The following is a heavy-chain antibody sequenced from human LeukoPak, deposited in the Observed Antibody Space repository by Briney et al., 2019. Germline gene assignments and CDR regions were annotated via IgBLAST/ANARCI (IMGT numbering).Heavy chain of an antibody. CDR3: ARGPGYCSSTSCRKYFQH. Sequence: ASVKVSCKASGYTFTSYDINWVRQATGQGLEWMGWMNPNSGNTGYAQKFQGRVTMTRNTSISTAYMELSSLRSEDTAVYYCARGPGYCSSTSCRKYFQHWGQGTLVTVSS. V-gene: IGHV1-8*01. CDR1: GYTFTSYD. D-gene: IGHD2-2*01. CDR2: MNPNSGNT. J-gene: IGHJ1*01.